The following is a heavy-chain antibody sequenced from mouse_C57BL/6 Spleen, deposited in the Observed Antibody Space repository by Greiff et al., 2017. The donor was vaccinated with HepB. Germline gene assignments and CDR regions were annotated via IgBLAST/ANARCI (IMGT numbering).Heavy chain of an antibody. J-gene: IGHJ1*03. V-gene: IGHV1-52*01. CDR3: ARGDYYGSSWDFEV. CDR2: IDPSDSET. CDR1: GYTFTSYW. D-gene: IGHD1-1*01. Sequence: QVQLQQPGAELVRPGSSVKLSCKASGYTFTSYWMHWVKQRPIQGLEWIGNIDPSDSETHYNQKFKDKATLTVDKSSSTAYMQLSSLTSEDSAVYYCARGDYYGSSWDFEVWGTGTTVTVSS.